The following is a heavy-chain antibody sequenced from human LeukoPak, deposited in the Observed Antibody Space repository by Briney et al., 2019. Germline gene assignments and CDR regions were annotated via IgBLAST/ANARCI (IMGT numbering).Heavy chain of an antibody. D-gene: IGHD3-10*01. Sequence: PSETLSLTCTVSGYSIRSGYYWSWIRQPAGKGLEWIGRIYTSGSTNYNPSLKSRVTISVDTSKNQFSLKLSSVTAADTAVYYCARDKLDGFGELSFAFNIWGQGTMVTVSS. V-gene: IGHV4-61*02. J-gene: IGHJ3*02. CDR3: ARDKLDGFGELSFAFNI. CDR2: IYTSGST. CDR1: GYSIRSGYY.